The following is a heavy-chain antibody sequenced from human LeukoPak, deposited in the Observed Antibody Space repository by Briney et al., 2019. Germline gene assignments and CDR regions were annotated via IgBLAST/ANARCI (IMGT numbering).Heavy chain of an antibody. CDR1: GGSISSYY. CDR2: ICSSGRT. J-gene: IGHJ4*02. Sequence: SETLSLTCTVSGGSISSYYWSWIRQPPRKGLEWIGYICSSGRTNYNPSLQSRVTISVDTSKNQFSLKLSSVTAADTAVYYCARTVVTTFDYWGQGTLVTVSS. CDR3: ARTVVTTFDY. V-gene: IGHV4-59*01. D-gene: IGHD2-15*01.